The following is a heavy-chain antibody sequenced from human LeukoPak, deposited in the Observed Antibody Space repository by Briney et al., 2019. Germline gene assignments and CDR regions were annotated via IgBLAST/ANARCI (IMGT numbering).Heavy chain of an antibody. D-gene: IGHD3-22*01. CDR3: VTYYFDSSGPKKNY. CDR2: IYYSGST. CDR1: GGSISSRSYY. J-gene: IGHJ4*02. V-gene: IGHV4-39*01. Sequence: PSETLSLTCTVSGGSISSRSYYWGWIRQPPGTGLEWIGSIYYSGSTYYNPSLKSRVTISVDTSKKQFSLKLSSVTAADTAVYYCVTYYFDSSGPKKNYWGQGTLVTVSS.